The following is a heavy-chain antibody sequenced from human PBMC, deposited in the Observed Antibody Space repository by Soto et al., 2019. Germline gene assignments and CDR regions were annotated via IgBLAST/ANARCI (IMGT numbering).Heavy chain of an antibody. CDR3: ARAFTYCGGDCYQNPYYYYGMDV. CDR2: IYYSGST. Sequence: QVQLQESGPGLVKPSQTLSLTCTVSGGSISSGDYYWSWIRQPPGKGLEWIGYIYYSGSTYYNPSLKSRVTISVDTSKNQFSLKLSSVTAADTAVYYCARAFTYCGGDCYQNPYYYYGMDVWGQGTTVTVSS. J-gene: IGHJ6*02. V-gene: IGHV4-30-4*01. CDR1: GGSISSGDYY. D-gene: IGHD2-21*02.